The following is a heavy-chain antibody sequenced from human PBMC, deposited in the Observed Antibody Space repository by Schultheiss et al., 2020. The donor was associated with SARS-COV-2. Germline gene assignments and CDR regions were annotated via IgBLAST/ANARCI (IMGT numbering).Heavy chain of an antibody. V-gene: IGHV4-59*01. CDR3: ARANYFDY. CDR1: GGSISSYY. J-gene: IGHJ4*02. CDR2: IYYSGST. Sequence: SETLSLTCTVSGGSISSYYWSWIRQPPGKGLEWIGYIYYSGSTYYNPSLKSRVTISVDTSKNQFSLKLSSVTAADTAVYYCARANYFDYWGQGTLVTVSS.